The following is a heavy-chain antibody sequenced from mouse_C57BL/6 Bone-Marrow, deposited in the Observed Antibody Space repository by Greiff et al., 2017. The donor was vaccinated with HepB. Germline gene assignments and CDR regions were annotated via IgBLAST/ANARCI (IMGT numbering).Heavy chain of an antibody. Sequence: EVQLVESGGGLVQPGESLKLSCESNEYEFPSHDMSWVRKTPEKRLEWVAYISSGGDYIYYADTVKGRFTISRDNARNTLYLQMSSLKSEDTAMYYCTRDPYYSNYDYWGQGTTLTVSS. CDR1: EYEFPSHD. J-gene: IGHJ2*01. D-gene: IGHD2-5*01. CDR3: TRDPYYSNYDY. V-gene: IGHV5-2*01. CDR2: ISSGGDYI.